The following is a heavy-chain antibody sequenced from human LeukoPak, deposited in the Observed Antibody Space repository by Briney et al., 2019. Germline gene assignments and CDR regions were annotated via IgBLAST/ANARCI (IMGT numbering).Heavy chain of an antibody. J-gene: IGHJ4*02. CDR1: GFAFNTYS. V-gene: IGHV3-21*03. CDR2: IFSSSTYI. D-gene: IGHD2/OR15-2a*01. CDR3: ARDFYDGFALDY. Sequence: GGSLRLSCAASGFAFNTYSMNWVRQAPGKGLEWVSFIFSSSTYIYYTDSVKGRFTISRDNARDSLYLQMDNLRAEDTGVYYCARDFYDGFALDYWGQGTLVTVSS.